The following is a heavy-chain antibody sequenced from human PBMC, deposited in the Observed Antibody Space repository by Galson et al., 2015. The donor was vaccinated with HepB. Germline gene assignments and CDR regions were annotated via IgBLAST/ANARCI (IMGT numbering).Heavy chain of an antibody. Sequence: SVKVSCKASGYTFTGYYMHWVRQAPGQGLEWMGWINPNSGGTNYAQKFQGRVTMTRDTSISTAYMELSRLRSDDTAVYYCAREWFALRAGNSGSYYAYWGPGTLVDVSS. J-gene: IGHJ4*02. CDR3: AREWFALRAGNSGSYYAY. CDR2: INPNSGGT. V-gene: IGHV1-2*02. CDR1: GYTFTGYY. D-gene: IGHD1-26*01.